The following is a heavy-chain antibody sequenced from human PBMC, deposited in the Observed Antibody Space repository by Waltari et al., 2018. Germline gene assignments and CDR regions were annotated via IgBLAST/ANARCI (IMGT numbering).Heavy chain of an antibody. CDR1: GYTFSTNY. CDR3: ARRSLLRFLDY. CDR2: FCPSDGGT. J-gene: IGHJ4*02. Sequence: QVQLVQSGAEVRKPGASVNVSCQTSGYTFSTNYIHWLRQAPGQGLEWMGVFCPSDGGTTYAQKFQGRVTMTSDTSTSTVYMELSSLRSEDTAVYYCARRSLLRFLDYWGQGTLVTVSS. D-gene: IGHD3-3*01. V-gene: IGHV1-46*01.